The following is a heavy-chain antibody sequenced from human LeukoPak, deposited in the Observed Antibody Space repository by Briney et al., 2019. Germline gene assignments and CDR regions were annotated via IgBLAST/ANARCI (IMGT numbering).Heavy chain of an antibody. CDR2: INPNSGGT. CDR1: GYTFTFYY. D-gene: IGHD2-2*02. Sequence: ASVTVSCKSSGYTFTFYYLHWVRQAPGQGLEWMGWINPNSGGTHCAQKFQDRVTMTRDTSITTAYMELSRLRSDDTAVYYCARDVRMAIPSGGYWGQGTLVTVSS. J-gene: IGHJ4*02. CDR3: ARDVRMAIPSGGY. V-gene: IGHV1-2*02.